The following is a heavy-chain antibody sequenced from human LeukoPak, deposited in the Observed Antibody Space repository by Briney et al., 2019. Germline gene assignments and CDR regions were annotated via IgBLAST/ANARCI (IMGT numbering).Heavy chain of an antibody. CDR1: GGSISSSSYY. J-gene: IGHJ6*02. V-gene: IGHV4-39*01. CDR2: IYYSGST. CDR3: ARRRGSYYSDGMDV. D-gene: IGHD1-26*01. Sequence: SETLSLTCTVSGGSISSSSYYWGWMRQPPGKGLEWIGSIYYSGSTYYNPSLKSRVTISVDTSKSQFSLKLSSVTPADTAVYYCARRRGSYYSDGMDVWGQGTTVTVSS.